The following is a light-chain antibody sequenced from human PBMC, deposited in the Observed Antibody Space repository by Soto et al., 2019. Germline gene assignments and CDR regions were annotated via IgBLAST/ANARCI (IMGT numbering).Light chain of an antibody. Sequence: DIVMTQSPDSLAVSLGERVTINCKSSQSVLSSSNNKNYLAWYQQKPGQPPKLLIHWASTRESGVPDRFSGRCSGTDFTLTISSLQAEDVAVYYCQQYFRTRTFGQGPKLEIK. CDR1: QSVLSSSNNKNY. CDR2: WAS. J-gene: IGKJ2*01. CDR3: QQYFRTRT. V-gene: IGKV4-1*01.